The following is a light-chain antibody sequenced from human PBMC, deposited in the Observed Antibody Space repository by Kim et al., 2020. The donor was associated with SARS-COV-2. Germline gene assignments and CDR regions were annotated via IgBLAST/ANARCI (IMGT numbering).Light chain of an antibody. V-gene: IGLV1-44*01. CDR1: SSNIGSNN. CDR3: AVWDDSLKQGV. Sequence: QLVLTQPPSASGTPGQRVTISCSGSSSNIGSNNVVWYQQLPGAAPNLLIYSNNQRTSGIPDLFSGSRSGTSASLAISGLQSGDEADYYCAVWDDSLKQGVFGGGTQLTVL. J-gene: IGLJ3*02. CDR2: SNN.